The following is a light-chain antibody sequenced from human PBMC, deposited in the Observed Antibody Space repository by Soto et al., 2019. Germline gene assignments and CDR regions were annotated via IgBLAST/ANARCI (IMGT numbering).Light chain of an antibody. Sequence: IVMAQFPATLFVTPRKRATLSCRASQSITRNLAWYQQSPGQAPRLLIYGASTRDTGIPARFSGSGSGTEFTLAISSLQPEDSATYYCLQDNNYPWTFGEGTKVDIK. V-gene: IGKV3-15*01. CDR1: QSITRN. J-gene: IGKJ1*01. CDR2: GAS. CDR3: LQDNNYPWT.